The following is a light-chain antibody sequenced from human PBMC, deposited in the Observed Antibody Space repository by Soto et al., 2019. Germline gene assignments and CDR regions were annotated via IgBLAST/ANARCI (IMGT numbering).Light chain of an antibody. J-gene: IGLJ1*01. CDR1: ISDVGGYNY. V-gene: IGLV2-14*03. CDR2: DVS. CDR3: SSYTSSSTYV. Sequence: LTQPASVSGSPGQSITIPCTGTISDVGGYNYVSWYQQHPGKAPKLMIYDVSNRPSGVSNRFSGSKSGNTASLTISGLQAEDEADYYCSSYTSSSTYVFGTGTRSPS.